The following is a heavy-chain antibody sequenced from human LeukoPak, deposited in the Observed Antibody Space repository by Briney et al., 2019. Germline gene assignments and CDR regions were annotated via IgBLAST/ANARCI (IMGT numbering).Heavy chain of an antibody. CDR2: INHSGRT. J-gene: IGHJ5*02. V-gene: IGHV4-34*01. Sequence: PSETLSLTCAVYGGSFSDYFWGWIRQPPGKGLEWIGEINHSGRTYYNPSLKSRVTISVDTSKNQFSLNLSSVTAADTAVYYCARRLVGANWFDPWGQGTLVTVSS. CDR1: GGSFSDYF. CDR3: ARRLVGANWFDP. D-gene: IGHD1-26*01.